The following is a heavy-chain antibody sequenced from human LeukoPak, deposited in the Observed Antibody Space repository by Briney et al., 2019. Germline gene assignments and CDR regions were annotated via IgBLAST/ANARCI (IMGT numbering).Heavy chain of an antibody. Sequence: GGSLRLSWAAPGFTFSSYGIDSVRQAPGKGLEWVAVISYDGSNKYYADSVKGRFTISRDNSKNTLYLQMNSLRVEDTAVYYCAPEGDGYILFDYWGQGTLVTVSS. V-gene: IGHV3-30*03. D-gene: IGHD5-24*01. CDR1: GFTFSSYG. CDR3: APEGDGYILFDY. CDR2: ISYDGSNK. J-gene: IGHJ4*02.